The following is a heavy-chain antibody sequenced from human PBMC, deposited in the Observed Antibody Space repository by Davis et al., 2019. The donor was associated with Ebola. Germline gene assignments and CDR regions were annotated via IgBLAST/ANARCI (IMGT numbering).Heavy chain of an antibody. D-gene: IGHD3/OR15-3a*01. CDR2: IKQDGSEK. J-gene: IGHJ5*02. CDR3: ARDQADDFWSGWFDP. V-gene: IGHV3-7*01. Sequence: GESLKISCAASGFTFSSYWMNWVRQAPGKGLEWVANIKQDGSEKYYVDSVKGRFTISRDNAKNSLYLQMNSLRAEDTAVYYCARDQADDFWSGWFDPWGQGTLVTVSS. CDR1: GFTFSSYW.